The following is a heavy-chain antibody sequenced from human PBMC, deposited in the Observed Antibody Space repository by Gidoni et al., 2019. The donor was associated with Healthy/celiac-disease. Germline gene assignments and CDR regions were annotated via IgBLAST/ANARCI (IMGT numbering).Heavy chain of an antibody. Sequence: EVPLLESGGGLVQPGGSLQLSCAASVFTFCCYAMSWVRQAAGKGLEWVSAISGSGGSTYYADYVKGQFTISSENPKNPLYLQMNSRRAEDTAVYDCAKEAGIRSAGAFDIWGPGTMVTVSS. CDR1: VFTFCCYA. CDR2: ISGSGGST. CDR3: AKEAGIRSAGAFDI. D-gene: IGHD3-10*01. J-gene: IGHJ3*02. V-gene: IGHV3-23*01.